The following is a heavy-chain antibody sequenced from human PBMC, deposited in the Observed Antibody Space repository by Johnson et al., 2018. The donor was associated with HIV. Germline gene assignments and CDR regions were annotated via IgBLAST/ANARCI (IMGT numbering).Heavy chain of an antibody. Sequence: EKLVESGGGVVQPGGSLRLSCAASGFTFSSYGMHWVRQAPGRGLEWVANIKHDGSRIQYMDSVKGRFTISRDNTRHLLFLQMNTLRAEDTAVYYCARDVSYRYDGDGWADAFDIWGQGTMVTVSA. V-gene: IGHV3-7*01. CDR2: IKHDGSRI. D-gene: IGHD2-21*01. CDR1: GFTFSSYG. CDR3: ARDVSYRYDGDGWADAFDI. J-gene: IGHJ3*02.